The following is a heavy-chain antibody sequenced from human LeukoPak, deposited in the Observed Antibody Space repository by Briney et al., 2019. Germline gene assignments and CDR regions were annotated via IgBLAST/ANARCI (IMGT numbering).Heavy chain of an antibody. CDR1: GFTFSSYE. CDR2: ISSSGSTI. V-gene: IGHV3-48*03. D-gene: IGHD2-21*02. Sequence: GGCLRLSCAAAGFTFSSYEMKWVRQAPGKGLEWVSYISSSGSTIYYADSVKGRFTIPRDNAKNSLYLKMNSLRAKNTAGYYCARENAVVVVTAADAFDIWGQGTMVTVSS. CDR3: ARENAVVVVTAADAFDI. J-gene: IGHJ3*02.